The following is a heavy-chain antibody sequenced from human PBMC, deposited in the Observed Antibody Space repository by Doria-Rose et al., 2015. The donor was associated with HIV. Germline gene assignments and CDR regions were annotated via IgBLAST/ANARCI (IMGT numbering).Heavy chain of an antibody. J-gene: IGHJ4*02. CDR2: IFSDDER. CDR1: GVSLSSPGMG. Sequence: QVTLKESGPVLVKPTETLTLTCTVSGVSLSSPGMGVSWIRQPPGKALEWLANIFSDDERSYITSMKSRLTLSRGSSISQLVLTMTDMDPVDTATYYCARIKSSRWYHKSYFDFWGQGTLVIVSA. CDR3: ARIKSSRWYHKSYFDF. D-gene: IGHD6-13*01. V-gene: IGHV2-26*01.